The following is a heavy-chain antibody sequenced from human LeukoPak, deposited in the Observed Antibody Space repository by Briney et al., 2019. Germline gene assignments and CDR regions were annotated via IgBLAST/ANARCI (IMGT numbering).Heavy chain of an antibody. D-gene: IGHD2-21*02. CDR1: GGTFSSYA. Sequence: GASVKVSCKASGGTFSSYAISWVRQAPGQWLEWMGGIIPIFGTANYAQKFQGRVTITTDESTSTAYMELSSLRSEDTAVYYCARELAYCGGDCYSGYLFDYWGQGTLVTVSS. V-gene: IGHV1-69*05. CDR3: ARELAYCGGDCYSGYLFDY. CDR2: IIPIFGTA. J-gene: IGHJ4*02.